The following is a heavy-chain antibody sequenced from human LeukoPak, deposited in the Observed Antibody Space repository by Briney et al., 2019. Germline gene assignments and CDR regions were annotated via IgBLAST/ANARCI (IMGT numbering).Heavy chain of an antibody. Sequence: GGSLRLSCAASGFTFSSYGMHWVRQAPGKGLEWVAVIWYDGSNKYYADSVKGRFTISRDNSKNSLYLQMNSLRAEDTAVYYCARSPAPRGSSSWYNWFDPWGQGTLVTVSS. CDR1: GFTFSSYG. V-gene: IGHV3-33*01. CDR2: IWYDGSNK. D-gene: IGHD6-13*01. J-gene: IGHJ5*02. CDR3: ARSPAPRGSSSWYNWFDP.